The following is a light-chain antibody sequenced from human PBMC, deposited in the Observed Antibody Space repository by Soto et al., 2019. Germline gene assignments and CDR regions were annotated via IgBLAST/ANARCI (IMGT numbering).Light chain of an antibody. J-gene: IGLJ2*01. V-gene: IGLV2-14*01. CDR1: SSDVGGYNY. CDR3: SSYTSSSTPVV. CDR2: DVS. Sequence: QSALTQPASVSGSPGQSITISCTGTSSDVGGYNYVSWYQQHPGKAPKLMIYDVSNRPSGVSNRFSGSKSGNTASLTISGXXXXXXXDXYCSSYTSSSTPVVFGGGTQLTVL.